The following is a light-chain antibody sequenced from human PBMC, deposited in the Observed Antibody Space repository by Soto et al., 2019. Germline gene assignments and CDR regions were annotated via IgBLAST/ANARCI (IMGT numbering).Light chain of an antibody. J-gene: IGKJ4*01. CDR3: QQYGSSPHT. V-gene: IGKV3-20*01. CDR2: GAS. CDR1: QSVSSSY. Sequence: EIVLTQSPGTLSLSPGERATLSCRASQSVSSSYLAWYQQKPGQAPRLLIYGASSRATGIPDRFSGSGSGTDFTLTISRLEPEECAVYYCQQYGSSPHTFGGGTKVEIK.